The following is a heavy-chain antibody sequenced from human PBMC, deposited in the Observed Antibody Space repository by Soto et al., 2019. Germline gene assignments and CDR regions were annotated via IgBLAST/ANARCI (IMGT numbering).Heavy chain of an antibody. J-gene: IGHJ4*02. D-gene: IGHD3-22*01. CDR1: GFTFSSYA. Sequence: GGSLRLSCAASGFTFSSYAMSWVRQAPWKGLEWVSAISGSGGSTYYADSVKGRFTISRDNSKNTLYLQMNSLRAEDTAVYYCALVQNQGSGYYYVLAPFDYWGQGTLVTVSS. V-gene: IGHV3-23*01. CDR2: ISGSGGST. CDR3: ALVQNQGSGYYYVLAPFDY.